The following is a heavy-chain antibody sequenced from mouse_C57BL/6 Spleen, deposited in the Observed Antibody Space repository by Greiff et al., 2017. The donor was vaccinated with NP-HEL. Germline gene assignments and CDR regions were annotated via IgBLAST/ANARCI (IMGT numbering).Heavy chain of an antibody. CDR2: IYPRDGST. V-gene: IGHV1-78*01. D-gene: IGHD1-1*01. CDR1: GYTFTDHT. J-gene: IGHJ1*03. CDR3: AFPHYYGSSYFYWYFDV. Sequence: VQLQQSDAELVKPGASVKISCKVSGYTFTDHTIHWMKQRPEQGLEWIGYIYPRDGSTKYNEKFKGKATLTADKSSSTAYMQLNSLTSEDSAVYFCAFPHYYGSSYFYWYFDVWGTGTTVTVSS.